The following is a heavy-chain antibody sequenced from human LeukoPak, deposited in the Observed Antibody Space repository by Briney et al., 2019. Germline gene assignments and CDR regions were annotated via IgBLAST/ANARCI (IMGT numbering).Heavy chain of an antibody. D-gene: IGHD2-15*01. Sequence: GGSLRLSCAASGFTFSSYWMSWVRQAPGKGLEWVANIKQDGSEKYYVDSVKGRFTITRDNAKNSLYLQMNSLRAEDTAVYYCARAPYCIGGSCRFDYWGQGTLVTVSS. CDR2: IKQDGSEK. CDR1: GFTFSSYW. V-gene: IGHV3-7*03. J-gene: IGHJ4*02. CDR3: ARAPYCIGGSCRFDY.